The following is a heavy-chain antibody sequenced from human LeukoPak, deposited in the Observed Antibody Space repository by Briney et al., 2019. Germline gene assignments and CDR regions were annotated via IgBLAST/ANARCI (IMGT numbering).Heavy chain of an antibody. CDR2: ISYDGSNK. Sequence: GRSLRLSCAASGFTFSSYGMHWVRQAPGKGLEWVAVISYDGSNKYYADSVKGRFTISRDNSKNTLYLQMNSLRAEDTAVYYCAKAQWLGLDYWAREPWSPSPQ. D-gene: IGHD6-19*01. J-gene: IGHJ4*02. CDR3: AKAQWLGLDY. V-gene: IGHV3-30*18. CDR1: GFTFSSYG.